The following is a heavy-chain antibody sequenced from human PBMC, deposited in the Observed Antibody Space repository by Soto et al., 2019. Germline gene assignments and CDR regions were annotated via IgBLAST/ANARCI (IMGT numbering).Heavy chain of an antibody. D-gene: IGHD3-22*01. CDR3: ARDRVESGYPEYFQH. J-gene: IGHJ1*01. CDR1: GFTVSSNY. V-gene: IGHV3-53*01. CDR2: IYSGGST. Sequence: EVQLVESGGGLIQPGGSLRLSCAASGFTVSSNYMSWVRQAPGKGLEWASVIYSGGSTYYADSAKGRFTISRDNSKNTLDLQMNSLRAEDTAVYYCARDRVESGYPEYFQHWGQGTLVTVSS.